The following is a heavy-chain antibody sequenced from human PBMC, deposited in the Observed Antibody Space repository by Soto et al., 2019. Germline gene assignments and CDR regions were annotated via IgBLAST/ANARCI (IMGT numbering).Heavy chain of an antibody. D-gene: IGHD6-13*01. Sequence: GGSVKVFCQASGGPFSSDAINWVRQGPGQGLEWMGGIIPIFGTANYAQKFQGRVTITADESTSTAYMELSSLRSEDTAVYYCARDCGSSWYCLWFDPWGQGTLVTVSS. CDR1: GGPFSSDA. CDR3: ARDCGSSWYCLWFDP. J-gene: IGHJ5*02. CDR2: IIPIFGTA. V-gene: IGHV1-69*01.